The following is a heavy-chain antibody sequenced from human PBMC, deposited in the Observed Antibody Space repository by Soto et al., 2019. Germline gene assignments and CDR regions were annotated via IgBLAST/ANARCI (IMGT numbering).Heavy chain of an antibody. J-gene: IGHJ3*02. CDR2: INPSGGST. CDR1: GYTFTSSY. CDR3: ARYHVEMATSEAFDI. V-gene: IGHV1-46*01. Sequence: ASVKVSCKASGYTFTSSYIHWVRQAPGQGLEWMGIINPSGGSTSYAQKFQGRVTMTRDTSTSTVYMELSSLRSEDTAVYYCARYHVEMATSEAFDIWCQGPMVTVSS. D-gene: IGHD5-12*01.